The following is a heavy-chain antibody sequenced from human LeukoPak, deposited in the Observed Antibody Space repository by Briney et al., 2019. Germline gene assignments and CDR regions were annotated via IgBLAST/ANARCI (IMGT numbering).Heavy chain of an antibody. V-gene: IGHV5-51*01. D-gene: IGHD2-15*01. CDR1: GYSFTSYW. CDR3: ARSGICSGGSCYPVNWFDP. Sequence: GESLKISCKGSGYSFTSYWIGWVRQMPGKGLEWMGIIYPGDSDTRYSPSFQGQVTISADKSISTAYLQWSSLKASDTAMYYCARSGICSGGSCYPVNWFDPWGQGTLVTVSS. J-gene: IGHJ5*02. CDR2: IYPGDSDT.